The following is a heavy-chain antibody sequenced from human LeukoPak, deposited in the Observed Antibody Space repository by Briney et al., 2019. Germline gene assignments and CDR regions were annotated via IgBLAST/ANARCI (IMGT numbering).Heavy chain of an antibody. CDR1: GGSISSGSYY. CDR3: ARDLWFSHMVRGVINWFDP. Sequence: SETLSLTCTVSGGSISSGSYYWSWIRQPAGKGLEWIGRIYTSGSTNYNPSLKSRVTISVDTSKNQFSLKLSSVTAADTAVYYCARDLWFSHMVRGVINWFDPWGQGTLVTVSS. D-gene: IGHD3-10*01. J-gene: IGHJ5*02. V-gene: IGHV4-61*02. CDR2: IYTSGST.